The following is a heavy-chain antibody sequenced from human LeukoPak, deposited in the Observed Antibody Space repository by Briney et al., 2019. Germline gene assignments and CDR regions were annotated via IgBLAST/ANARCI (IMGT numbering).Heavy chain of an antibody. CDR1: GFTFSTYS. D-gene: IGHD5-24*01. J-gene: IGHJ4*02. CDR3: ASSFPRRDDYISNYFDY. Sequence: GGSLRLSCAASGFTFSTYSMNWVRQAPGRGLEWVSSISSSGTYTYYADSMRGRFTISRDNSKNSLYLQMNSLRAEDTAVYYCASSFPRRDDYISNYFDYWGQGTLVTVSS. V-gene: IGHV3-21*01. CDR2: ISSSGTYT.